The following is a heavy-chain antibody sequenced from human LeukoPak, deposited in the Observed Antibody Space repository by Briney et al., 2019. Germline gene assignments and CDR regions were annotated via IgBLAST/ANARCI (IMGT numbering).Heavy chain of an antibody. Sequence: PSETLSLTCTVSGGSISSYYWSWIRQPPGKGLEWIGYIYYSGSTNYNPSLKSRVTISVDTSKNQFSLKLSSVTAADTAVYYCARGSSEYGIFFRYGMDVWGQGTTVTVSS. CDR2: IYYSGST. V-gene: IGHV4-59*08. CDR3: ARGSSEYGIFFRYGMDV. CDR1: GGSISSYY. J-gene: IGHJ6*02. D-gene: IGHD3-9*01.